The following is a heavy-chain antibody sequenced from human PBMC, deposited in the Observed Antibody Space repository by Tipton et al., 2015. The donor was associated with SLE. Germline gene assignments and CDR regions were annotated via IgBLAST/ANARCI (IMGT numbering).Heavy chain of an antibody. Sequence: SLRLSCSASGFTFNTYPMTWVRQAPGKGLEWVSAIGARDGSTFYADSVKGRFTISRDNSKNTVYLQMNSLRAEDTAIYYCAKGSQWLPLWGQGTLVTVSS. CDR3: AKGSQWLPL. CDR2: IGARDGST. J-gene: IGHJ4*02. CDR1: GFTFNTYP. V-gene: IGHV3-23*01. D-gene: IGHD6-19*01.